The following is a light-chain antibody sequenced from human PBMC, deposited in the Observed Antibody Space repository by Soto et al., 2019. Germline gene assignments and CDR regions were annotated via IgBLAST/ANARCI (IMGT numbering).Light chain of an antibody. V-gene: IGKV3-15*01. J-gene: IGKJ1*01. CDR3: QQYNNWLPT. Sequence: TQCPATLSVSPGERATLSCRASQSVSYNLAWYQQKPGQAPRLLIYGASTRDTGIPARFSGSGSGTEFTLPVSRLQSEDFAVYYCQQYNNWLPTFGQGTKVEIK. CDR2: GAS. CDR1: QSVSYN.